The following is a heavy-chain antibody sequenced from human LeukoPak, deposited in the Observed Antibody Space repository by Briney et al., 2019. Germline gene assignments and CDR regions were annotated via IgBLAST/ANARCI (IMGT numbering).Heavy chain of an antibody. Sequence: GSXXLXCXASXFTFSSHSMNWVRQAPGKGLEWVSSISSSSSYIYYADSVKGRFTISRDNAKNSLYLQMNSLRAEDTAVYYCARDIHIVEHYFDYWGQGTLVTVSS. V-gene: IGHV3-21*01. CDR1: XFTFSSHS. CDR2: ISSSSSYI. D-gene: IGHD2-21*01. CDR3: ARDIHIVEHYFDY. J-gene: IGHJ4*02.